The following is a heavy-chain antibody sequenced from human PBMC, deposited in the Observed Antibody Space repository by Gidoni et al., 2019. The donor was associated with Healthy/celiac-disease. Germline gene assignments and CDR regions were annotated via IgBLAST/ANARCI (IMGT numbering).Heavy chain of an antibody. J-gene: IGHJ6*03. CDR1: GGSLSSGGYY. CDR2: IYYSGSN. D-gene: IGHD2-21*02. V-gene: IGHV4-31*03. Sequence: QVQLPESGPGLVKPSQTLSLTCTVSGGSLSSGGYYLSWIRQHPGKGLEWIGYIYYSGSNYYNPSLKSRVTISVDTSKNQCSLKLSSVTAEDTAVDYCARLAVVTPGYYYYYMDVWGKGTAVTVSS. CDR3: ARLAVVTPGYYYYYMDV.